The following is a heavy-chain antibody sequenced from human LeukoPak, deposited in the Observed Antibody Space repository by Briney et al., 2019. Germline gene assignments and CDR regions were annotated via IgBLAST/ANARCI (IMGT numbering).Heavy chain of an antibody. V-gene: IGHV4-30-2*01. CDR1: GGSISSGGYS. Sequence: SETLSLTCAVSGGSISSGGYSWSWIRQPPGKGLEWIGYIYHSGSTYYNPSLKSRVTISVDRSKNQFSLKLSSVTAADTAVYYCAQSEGGYYGMDVWGQGTTVTVSS. J-gene: IGHJ6*02. CDR3: AQSEGGYYGMDV. D-gene: IGHD3-16*01. CDR2: IYHSGST.